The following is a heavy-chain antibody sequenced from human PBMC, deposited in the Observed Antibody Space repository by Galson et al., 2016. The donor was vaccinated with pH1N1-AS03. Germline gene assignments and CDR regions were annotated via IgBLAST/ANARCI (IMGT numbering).Heavy chain of an antibody. J-gene: IGHJ4*02. CDR1: GGSISSGGYY. CDR3: ARQDSGAYYLDS. CDR2: IFHSGST. D-gene: IGHD1-26*01. Sequence: TLSLTCTVSGGSISSGGYYWNWIRQHPGKGLEWIGYIFHSGSTYYNPSLECLVSISVDTSKNQFSLKLKSVTAADTAVYYCARQDSGAYYLDSWGPGTLVTVSS. V-gene: IGHV4-31*01.